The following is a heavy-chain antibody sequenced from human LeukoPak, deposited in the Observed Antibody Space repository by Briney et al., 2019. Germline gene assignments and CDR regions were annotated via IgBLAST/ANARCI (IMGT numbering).Heavy chain of an antibody. D-gene: IGHD5-18*01. CDR1: GGSFSSHY. CDR3: ATIKRGYPFGYFDF. CDR2: MPDSVTS. V-gene: IGHV4-59*11. Sequence: PSETLSLTCTVSGGSFSSHYWGWIRQSPGKGLVWIAYMPDSVTSKDSPSLKSRLTLSADTSKNQFSLRLSYVTAADTAVYYCATIKRGYPFGYFDFWGQGILVTVSS. J-gene: IGHJ4*02.